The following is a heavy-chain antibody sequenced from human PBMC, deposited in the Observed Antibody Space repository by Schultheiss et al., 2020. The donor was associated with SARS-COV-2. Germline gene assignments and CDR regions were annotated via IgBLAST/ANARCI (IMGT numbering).Heavy chain of an antibody. J-gene: IGHJ5*02. V-gene: IGHV3-48*04. Sequence: GGSLRLSCAASGFTFSSYGMHWVRQAPGKGLEWVSYISSSSSTIYYADSVKGRFTISRDNAKNSLYLQMNSLRAEDTAVYYCAKGESGYSIGWYNWFDPWGQGTLVTVSS. CDR1: GFTFSSYG. CDR2: ISSSSSTI. D-gene: IGHD6-19*01. CDR3: AKGESGYSIGWYNWFDP.